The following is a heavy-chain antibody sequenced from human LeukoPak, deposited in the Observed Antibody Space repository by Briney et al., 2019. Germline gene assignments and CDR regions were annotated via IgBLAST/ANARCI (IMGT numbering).Heavy chain of an antibody. CDR3: ARDRGYSYGDDFDY. V-gene: IGHV4-61*02. CDR2: IYTSGST. J-gene: IGHJ4*02. D-gene: IGHD5-18*01. Sequence: SETLSLTRTVSVGSISSGSYYWRWTRQPAGKGLEWIGRIYTSGSTNYNPSLKSRVTISVDTSKNQFTLKLSSVTAADTAVYYCARDRGYSYGDDFDYWGQGTLVTVSS. CDR1: VGSISSGSYY.